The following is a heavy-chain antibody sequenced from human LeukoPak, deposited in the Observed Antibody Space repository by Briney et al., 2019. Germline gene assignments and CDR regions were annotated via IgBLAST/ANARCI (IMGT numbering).Heavy chain of an antibody. CDR2: IKEDESRK. CDR1: GFAFSSHW. D-gene: IGHD3-22*01. J-gene: IGHJ4*02. Sequence: PGWSLRLSCEASGFAFSSHWSTWIRQGPAKWLERMGKIKEDESRKNYVSSLTGRFTISRDNANTSLYLQLSGLRAEDTALNYCATPLDYYDSSGHYQGGDWGQGTLVTVSS. V-gene: IGHV3-7*03. CDR3: ATPLDYYDSSGHYQGGD.